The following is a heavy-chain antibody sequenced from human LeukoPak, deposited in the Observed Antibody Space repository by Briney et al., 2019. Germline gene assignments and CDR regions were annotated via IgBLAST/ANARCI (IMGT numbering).Heavy chain of an antibody. CDR2: IRSKAYGETA. D-gene: IGHD1-1*01. J-gene: IGHJ4*02. CDR1: GFTCGDYA. Sequence: PGGSLRLSCTASGFTCGDYAMSWIRQAPGKGLAWVGFIRSKAYGETADYAASVKGRFTISRDDSKAIAYLQMNSLKTEDTAVYHCTRDRGAYNLYDYWGQGTLVTVSS. V-gene: IGHV3-49*03. CDR3: TRDRGAYNLYDY.